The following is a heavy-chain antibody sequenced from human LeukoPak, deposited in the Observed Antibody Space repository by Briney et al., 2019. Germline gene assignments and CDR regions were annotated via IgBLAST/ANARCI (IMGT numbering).Heavy chain of an antibody. J-gene: IGHJ5*02. D-gene: IGHD3-3*01. V-gene: IGHV3-30*04. Sequence: GGSLRLSCAASGFTFSSYAMHWVRQAPGKGLEWVALISYDGSNKYYADSVKARFIISRDNSKNTVYLQMNSLRAEDTAVYYCARGDYDFWSGYYRLGSSNKGRYNWFDPWGQGTLVTVSS. CDR1: GFTFSSYA. CDR3: ARGDYDFWSGYYRLGSSNKGRYNWFDP. CDR2: ISYDGSNK.